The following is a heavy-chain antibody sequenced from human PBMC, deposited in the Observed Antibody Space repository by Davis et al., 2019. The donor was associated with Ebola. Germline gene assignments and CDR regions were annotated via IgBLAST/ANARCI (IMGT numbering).Heavy chain of an antibody. CDR2: IYPGDSDT. Sequence: PGGSLRLSCKGSGYSFTSYWIGWVRQMPGKGLEWMGIIYPGDSDTRYSPSFQGQVTISADKSISTAYLQWSSLKASDTAMYYCARLIGYYYYYMDVWGKGTTVTVSS. J-gene: IGHJ6*03. V-gene: IGHV5-51*01. CDR1: GYSFTSYW. D-gene: IGHD2/OR15-2a*01. CDR3: ARLIGYYYYYMDV.